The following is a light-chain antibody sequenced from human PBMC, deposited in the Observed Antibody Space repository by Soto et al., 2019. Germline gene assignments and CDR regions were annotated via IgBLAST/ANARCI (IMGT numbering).Light chain of an antibody. CDR2: EGI. Sequence: QSALTQPASVSGSLGQSITISCTGNGSDVGSYKLVSWYQQHPGKAPKLIIFEGINRPSGVSNRFSGSKSDNTASLTISGLQAEDEADYYCCSYVGTWVFGGGTKVTVL. CDR3: CSYVGTWV. CDR1: GSDVGSYKL. V-gene: IGLV2-23*01. J-gene: IGLJ3*02.